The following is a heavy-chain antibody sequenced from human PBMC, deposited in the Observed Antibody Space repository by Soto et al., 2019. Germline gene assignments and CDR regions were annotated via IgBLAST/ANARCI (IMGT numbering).Heavy chain of an antibody. CDR2: INPSGGGT. V-gene: IGHV1-46*01. CDR1: AYTFTHFS. Sequence: QVQVVQSGAEVKKPGASVKVSCKASAYTFTHFSMHWVRQAPGHGLEWMAMINPSGGGTSYAQKFQDRVIVTRDTYTSTVYMELSSLRSEDTAVYYCAREDGANGGGLDMWGQGTTVTVSS. D-gene: IGHD2-15*01. J-gene: IGHJ3*02. CDR3: AREDGANGGGLDM.